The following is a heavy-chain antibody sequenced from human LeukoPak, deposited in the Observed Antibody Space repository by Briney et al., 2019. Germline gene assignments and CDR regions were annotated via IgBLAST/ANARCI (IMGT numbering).Heavy chain of an antibody. CDR2: IYYSGST. V-gene: IGHV4-30-4*08. Sequence: SETLSLTCTVSGGSISSGDYYWSWIRQPPGKGLEWIGYIYYSGSTYYNPSLKSRVTISVDTSKNQFSLKLSSVTAADTAVYYCARHSRLQPTLGGYFDYWGQGTLVTVSS. J-gene: IGHJ4*02. CDR3: ARHSRLQPTLGGYFDY. D-gene: IGHD3-16*01. CDR1: GGSISSGDYY.